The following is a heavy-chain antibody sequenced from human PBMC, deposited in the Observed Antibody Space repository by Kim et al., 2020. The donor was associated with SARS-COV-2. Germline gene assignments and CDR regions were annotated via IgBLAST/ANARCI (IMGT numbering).Heavy chain of an antibody. CDR1: GYTFTSYG. J-gene: IGHJ6*02. D-gene: IGHD6-19*01. CDR2: ISAYNGNT. V-gene: IGHV1-18*01. Sequence: ASVKVSCKASGYTFTSYGISWVRQAPGQGLEWMGWISAYNGNTNYAQKLQGRVTMTTDTSTSTAYMELRSLRSDDTAVYYCARDRSGGSSWPWGSGWYSTGYYYYGMDVWGQGTTVTVSS. CDR3: ARDRSGGSSWPWGSGWYSTGYYYYGMDV.